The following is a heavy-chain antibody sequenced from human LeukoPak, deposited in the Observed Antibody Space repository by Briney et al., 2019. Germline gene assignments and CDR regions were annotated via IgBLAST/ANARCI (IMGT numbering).Heavy chain of an antibody. D-gene: IGHD3-22*01. CDR1: GYTFTGYY. CDR3: ARVDGYYDSSGYYYFLDY. J-gene: IGHJ4*02. CDR2: INPNSGGT. Sequence: GASVKVSCKASGYTFTGYYMHWVRQAPGQGLEWMGWINPNSGGTNYAQKFQGRVTMTRDTSISTAYMELSRLRSDDTAVHYCARVDGYYDSSGYYYFLDYWGQGTLVTVSS. V-gene: IGHV1-2*02.